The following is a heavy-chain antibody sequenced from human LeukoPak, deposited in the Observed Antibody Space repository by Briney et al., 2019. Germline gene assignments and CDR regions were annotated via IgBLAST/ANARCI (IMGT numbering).Heavy chain of an antibody. CDR1: GGSFSGYY. CDR3: ARGLRVDY. CDR2: INHSGST. V-gene: IGHV4-34*01. Sequence: PSETLSLTCAVYGGSFSGYYGSWIRQPPGKGLEWIGEINHSGSTNYNPSLKSRVTISVDTSKNQFSLKLSSVTAADMAVYYCARGLRVDYWGQGTLVTVSS. J-gene: IGHJ4*02.